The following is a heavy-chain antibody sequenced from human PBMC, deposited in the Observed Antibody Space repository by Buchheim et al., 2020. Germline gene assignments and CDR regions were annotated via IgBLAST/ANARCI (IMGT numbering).Heavy chain of an antibody. V-gene: IGHV1-8*01. J-gene: IGHJ4*02. CDR2: MNPNSGNT. Sequence: QVQLVQSGAEVKKPGASVKVSCKASGYTFTSYDINWVRQATGPGLEWMGWMNPNSGNTGYAHKFQGRVTMTRNTSISTAYMELSSLRSEDTAVYYCARGLNYYDILTGYYYYFDYWGQGTL. D-gene: IGHD3-9*01. CDR1: GYTFTSYD. CDR3: ARGLNYYDILTGYYYYFDY.